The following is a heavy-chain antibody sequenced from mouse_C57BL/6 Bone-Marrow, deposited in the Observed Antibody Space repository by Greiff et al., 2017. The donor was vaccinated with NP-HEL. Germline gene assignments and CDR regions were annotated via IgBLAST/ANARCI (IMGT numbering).Heavy chain of an antibody. Sequence: EVHLVESGGDLVKPGGSLKLSCAASGFTFSSYGMSWVRQTPDKRLEWVATISSGGSYTYYPDSVKGRFTISRDNAKNTLYLQMSSLKSEDTAMYYCARPPMGYFDVWGTGTTVTVSS. J-gene: IGHJ1*03. D-gene: IGHD6-5*01. CDR3: ARPPMGYFDV. V-gene: IGHV5-6*01. CDR1: GFTFSSYG. CDR2: ISSGGSYT.